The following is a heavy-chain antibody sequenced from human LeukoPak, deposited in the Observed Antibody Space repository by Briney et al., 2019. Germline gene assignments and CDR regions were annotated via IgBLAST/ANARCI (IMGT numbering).Heavy chain of an antibody. CDR1: GYTFTSYD. Sequence: ASVTVSFKASGYTFTSYDINWVRQAPGQGLEGMGWMNPNSGNTGYSQKFQGRVTMTRNTSISTAYMELSSLRSEDTAVYYCARSPYYYGMDVWGQGTTVTVSS. V-gene: IGHV1-8*01. CDR3: ARSPYYYGMDV. CDR2: MNPNSGNT. J-gene: IGHJ6*02.